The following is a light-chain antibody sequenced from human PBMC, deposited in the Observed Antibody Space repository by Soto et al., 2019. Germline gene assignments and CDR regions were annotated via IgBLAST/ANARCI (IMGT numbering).Light chain of an antibody. CDR2: DVN. CDR1: SSDVGGFNS. Sequence: QSVLTPPRSVSGSPGQSVPISCTGTSSDVGGFNSVSWYQQHPGKAPKLMIYDVNKRPSGVPDRFSGSKSGSTASLTISGLQAEDEADYYCCSYAGSYSYAFATGTKVTVL. CDR3: CSYAGSYSYA. J-gene: IGLJ1*01. V-gene: IGLV2-11*01.